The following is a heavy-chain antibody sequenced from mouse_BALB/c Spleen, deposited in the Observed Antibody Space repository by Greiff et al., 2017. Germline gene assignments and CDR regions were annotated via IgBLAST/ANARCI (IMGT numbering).Heavy chain of an antibody. CDR2: INPDSSTI. CDR3: ARPSNYYGSRHYYAMDY. V-gene: IGHV4-1*02. CDR1: GFDFSRYW. Sequence: EVQGVESGGGLVQPGGSLKLSCAASGFDFSRYWMSWVRQAPGKGLEWIGEINPDSSTINYTPSLKDKFIISRDNAKNTLYLQMSKVRSEDTALYYCARPSNYYGSRHYYAMDYWGQGTSVTVSS. D-gene: IGHD1-1*01. J-gene: IGHJ4*01.